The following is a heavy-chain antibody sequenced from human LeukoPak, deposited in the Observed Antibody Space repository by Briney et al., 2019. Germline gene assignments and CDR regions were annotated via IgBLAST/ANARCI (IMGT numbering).Heavy chain of an antibody. V-gene: IGHV3-15*01. CDR2: IKSKTHGGTR. CDR3: ARDKLGTMIRGVITTYYYSMDV. Sequence: PGGSLRLSCAASGFTFSTAWMTWVRQAPGKGLEWVGHIKSKTHGGTRDYAAPVKGRFTISRDNAKNSPFLQMNSLRAEDTALYYCARDKLGTMIRGVITTYYYSMDVWGKGTTVTISS. CDR1: GFTFSTAW. D-gene: IGHD3-10*01. J-gene: IGHJ6*03.